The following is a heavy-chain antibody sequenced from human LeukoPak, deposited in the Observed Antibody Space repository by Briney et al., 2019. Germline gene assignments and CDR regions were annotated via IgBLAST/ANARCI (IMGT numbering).Heavy chain of an antibody. D-gene: IGHD3-22*01. J-gene: IGHJ4*02. CDR2: IDTKTGNP. Sequence: ASVKVSCKASGYTFSSCAINWVRHAPGQGLEYMGWIDTKTGNPTYAQGFTGRCVFSLDTTVSTAYLQISSLKAEDTAVYYCAIHPSDSSGYFSYWGQGALVTVSS. CDR3: AIHPSDSSGYFSY. V-gene: IGHV7-4-1*02. CDR1: GYTFSSCA.